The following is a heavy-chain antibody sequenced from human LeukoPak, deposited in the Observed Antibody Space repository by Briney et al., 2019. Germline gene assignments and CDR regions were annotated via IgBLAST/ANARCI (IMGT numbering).Heavy chain of an antibody. CDR3: AKDRADI. Sequence: GGSLRLSCAVSGFNFSRYWMSWVRQAPGKGLEWVANIKQVGSEKYDVDSVKGRFTISRDNAKHSLYLQMNSLRAEDTAVYYCAKDRADIWGQGTMVTVSS. V-gene: IGHV3-7*03. J-gene: IGHJ3*02. D-gene: IGHD3-10*01. CDR2: IKQVGSEK. CDR1: GFNFSRYW.